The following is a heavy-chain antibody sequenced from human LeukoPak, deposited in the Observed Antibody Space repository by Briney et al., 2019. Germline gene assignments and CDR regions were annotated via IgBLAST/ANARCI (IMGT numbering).Heavy chain of an antibody. D-gene: IGHD1-26*01. CDR3: ARDSLSGGAEIFAY. CDR1: GDSVSSNSAA. Sequence: SQTLSLTCAISGDSVSSNSAAWNWIRQSPSRGLEWLGRTYYRSKWYNDYAVSVKSRITINPDTSKNQFSLQLNSVTPEDTAVYSCARDSLSGGAEIFAYWAQGPLVTVSS. J-gene: IGHJ4*02. CDR2: TYYRSKWYN. V-gene: IGHV6-1*01.